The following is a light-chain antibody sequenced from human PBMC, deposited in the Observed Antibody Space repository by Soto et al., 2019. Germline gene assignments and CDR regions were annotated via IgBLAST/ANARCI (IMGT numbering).Light chain of an antibody. Sequence: QSALTQPPSASGSPGQSVTISCTGTSSDVGAYNYVSWYQQHPGKAPKLMIYEVSKRPSGVPDRFSGSKSGNTASLTVSGLQAEDEADYYCSSYAGSSKGVFGGGTQLTVL. V-gene: IGLV2-8*01. J-gene: IGLJ2*01. CDR2: EVS. CDR1: SSDVGAYNY. CDR3: SSYAGSSKGV.